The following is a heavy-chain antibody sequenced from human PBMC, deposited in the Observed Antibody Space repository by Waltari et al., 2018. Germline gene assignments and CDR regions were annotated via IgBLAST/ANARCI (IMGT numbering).Heavy chain of an antibody. V-gene: IGHV4-38-2*01. CDR2: IYHSGTT. Sequence: QVQLQESGPGLVKPSETLSLTCAVPGYSIISGYYWGGIRQPPGKGLEWMASIYHSGTTHYNPSLNSRVTISVDTSKNQFSLKLSSVTAADTAVYYCARISVTIFEVGGAGYFDYWGQGTQVSVSS. CDR3: ARISVTIFEVGGAGYFDY. D-gene: IGHD3-3*01. CDR1: GYSIISGYY. J-gene: IGHJ4*02.